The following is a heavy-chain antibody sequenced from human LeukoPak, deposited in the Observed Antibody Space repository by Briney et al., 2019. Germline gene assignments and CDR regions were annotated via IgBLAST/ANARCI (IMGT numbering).Heavy chain of an antibody. CDR1: GGSFSGYY. J-gene: IGHJ5*02. D-gene: IGHD1-26*01. Sequence: SETLSLTCAVYGGSFSGYYWSWIRQPPGKGLEWIGEINHSGSTNYNPSLKSRVTISVDTSKNQFSLKLSSVTAADTAVYYCARSPVGATYGWFDPWGQGTLVTVSS. V-gene: IGHV4-34*01. CDR3: ARSPVGATYGWFDP. CDR2: INHSGST.